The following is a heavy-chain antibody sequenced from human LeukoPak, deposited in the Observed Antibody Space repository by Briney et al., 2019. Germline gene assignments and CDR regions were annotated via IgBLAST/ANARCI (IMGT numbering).Heavy chain of an antibody. Sequence: ASGKVSCKASGYTFTSYGISWVRQAPGQGLEWMGWISAYNGNTNYAQKLQGRVTMTTDTSTSTAYMELRSLRSDDTAVYYCALLVVGGSYDYFDYWGQGTLVTVSS. CDR2: ISAYNGNT. D-gene: IGHD1-26*01. CDR3: ALLVVGGSYDYFDY. V-gene: IGHV1-18*01. J-gene: IGHJ4*02. CDR1: GYTFTSYG.